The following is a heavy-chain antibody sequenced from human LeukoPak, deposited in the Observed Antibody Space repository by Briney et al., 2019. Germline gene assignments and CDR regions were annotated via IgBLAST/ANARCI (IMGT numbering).Heavy chain of an antibody. V-gene: IGHV4-59*08. Sequence: SETLSLTCTVSGGSISSYYWSWTRQPPGKGLEWIGCIHHSGSTNYNPSLKSRVSISVDTSKNQFSLRLRSVTAADTAVYYCARQYSYVHFDYWGQGTLVTVSS. J-gene: IGHJ4*02. CDR1: GGSISSYY. CDR2: IHHSGST. CDR3: ARQYSYVHFDY. D-gene: IGHD5-18*01.